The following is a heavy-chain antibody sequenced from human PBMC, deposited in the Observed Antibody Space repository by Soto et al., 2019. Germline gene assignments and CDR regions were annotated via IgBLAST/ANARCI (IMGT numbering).Heavy chain of an antibody. CDR1: GYNFTNYW. V-gene: IGHV5-51*01. D-gene: IGHD3-10*01. J-gene: IGHJ6*02. Sequence: EVQLVQSGAEVKKPGESLKISCKGSGYNFTNYWIGWVRQMPGKGLESMGIIYPGDSDTRYSPSFQGQVTISADKSSSPAYLQWSSLKASDTAMYYCAGGGVRGVVTRTRDYYGMDVWGQGTTVTVSS. CDR2: IYPGDSDT. CDR3: AGGGVRGVVTRTRDYYGMDV.